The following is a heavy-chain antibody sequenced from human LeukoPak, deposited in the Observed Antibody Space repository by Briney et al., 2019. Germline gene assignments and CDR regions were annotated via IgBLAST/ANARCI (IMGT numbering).Heavy chain of an antibody. CDR1: GYTFTGYY. D-gene: IGHD1-26*01. CDR3: ARGSSGSQRYYYYGMDV. V-gene: IGHV1-2*04. CDR2: INPNSGGT. Sequence: GASVKVSCKASGYTFTGYYMHWVRQAPGQGLEWMGWINPNSGGTNYAQKFQGWVTMTRDTSISTAYMELSRLRSDDTAVYYCARGSSGSQRYYYYGMDVWGQGTTVTVSS. J-gene: IGHJ6*02.